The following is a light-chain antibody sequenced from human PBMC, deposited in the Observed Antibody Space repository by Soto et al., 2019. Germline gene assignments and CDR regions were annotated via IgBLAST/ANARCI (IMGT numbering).Light chain of an antibody. CDR1: QSVGNT. V-gene: IGKV3-15*01. CDR3: QQYENWPGT. CDR2: GAS. J-gene: IGKJ1*01. Sequence: EIVLTQSPATLSVSPGERATLSCRASQSVGNTLAWYQQQPGQTPRLLIYGASTTATGIPARFSGSGSGTEFTLTITSLQSEDFAVYCCQQYENWPGTFGQGTKVDIK.